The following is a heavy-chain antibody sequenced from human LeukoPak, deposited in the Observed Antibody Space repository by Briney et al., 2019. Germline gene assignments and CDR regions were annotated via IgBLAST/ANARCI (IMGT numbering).Heavy chain of an antibody. CDR1: GFTFSSYG. Sequence: GGSLRLSCAASGFTFSSYGMHWVRQAPGKGLEWVAVIWYDGRNKFYADSLKGRFTISRDNSKNTLYLQMNSLRAEDTAVYYCAKDHDYYASGPVWGQGTMVTVSS. CDR2: IWYDGRNK. D-gene: IGHD3-10*01. V-gene: IGHV3-33*03. CDR3: AKDHDYYASGPV. J-gene: IGHJ3*01.